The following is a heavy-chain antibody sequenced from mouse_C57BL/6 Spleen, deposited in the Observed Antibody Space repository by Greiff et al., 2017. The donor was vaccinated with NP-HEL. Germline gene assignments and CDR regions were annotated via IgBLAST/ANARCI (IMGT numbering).Heavy chain of an antibody. CDR1: GFSFNTYA. Sequence: EVMLVESGGGLVQPKGSLKLSCAASGFSFNTYAMNWVRQAPGKGLEWVARIRSKSNNYATYYADSVKDRFTISRDDSESMLYLQMNNLKTEDTAMYYCVVHKDYGSSYWYFDVWSTGTTVPVSS. CDR3: VVHKDYGSSYWYFDV. CDR2: IRSKSNNYAT. V-gene: IGHV10-1*01. D-gene: IGHD1-1*01. J-gene: IGHJ1*03.